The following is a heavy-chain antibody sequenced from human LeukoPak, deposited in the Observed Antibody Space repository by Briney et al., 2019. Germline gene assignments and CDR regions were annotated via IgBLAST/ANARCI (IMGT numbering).Heavy chain of an antibody. CDR3: ARAGTPHLPLDY. V-gene: IGHV1-69*04. CDR1: GGTLSSYA. J-gene: IGHJ4*02. D-gene: IGHD1-7*01. CDR2: IIPILGIA. Sequence: SVKVSCKASGGTLSSYAISWVRQAPGQGLEWMGRIIPILGIANYAQKFQGRVTITADKSTSTAYMELSSLRSEDTAVYYCARAGTPHLPLDYWGQGTLVTVSS.